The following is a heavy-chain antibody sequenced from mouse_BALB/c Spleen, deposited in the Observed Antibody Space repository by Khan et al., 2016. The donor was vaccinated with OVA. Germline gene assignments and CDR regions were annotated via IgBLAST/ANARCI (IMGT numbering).Heavy chain of an antibody. J-gene: IGHJ3*01. D-gene: IGHD2-13*01. V-gene: IGHV1-80*01. CDR3: ARWGGDGFTY. CDR1: GYSFSRSW. Sequence: VQLQESGAELVRPGSSVKISCKASGYSFSRSWMNWVKQRPGQGLEWIGQIYPGNGDTHYTGKFKGKATLTADKSSSTAYMQLSSLTSEDSAVYFGARWGGDGFTYGGHGTLVTVAA. CDR2: IYPGNGDT.